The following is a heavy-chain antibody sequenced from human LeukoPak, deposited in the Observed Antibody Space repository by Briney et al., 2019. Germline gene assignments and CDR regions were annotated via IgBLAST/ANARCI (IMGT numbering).Heavy chain of an antibody. CDR2: ISFDGKKE. V-gene: IGHV3-30*04. CDR1: GFRLIKYA. J-gene: IGHJ6*03. D-gene: IGHD5-24*01. Sequence: GRSLRLSCEASGFRLIKYAMHWVRQAPGRGLEWVAVISFDGKKEFYADSVKGRFTISRDNSKNALFLQMNSLQTGDTAIYYCARASMATINYYYFYMDAWGKGTTVTVSS. CDR3: ARASMATINYYYFYMDA.